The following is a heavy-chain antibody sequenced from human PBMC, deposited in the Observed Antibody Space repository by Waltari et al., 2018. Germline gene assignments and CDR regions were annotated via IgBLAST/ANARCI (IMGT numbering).Heavy chain of an antibody. Sequence: QVQVVQSGAEVKKPGSSVRVSCKASGGTFSSYGISWVRQAPGQGLGWMGGIIPTFGATNYPQEFQGRGTITADKSTSTAYMELSSLRSADTAVYYCTGGYYESSGFSFSYTYNMDVWGQGTTVTVSS. CDR3: TGGYYESSGFSFSYTYNMDV. D-gene: IGHD3-22*01. J-gene: IGHJ6*02. CDR2: IIPTFGAT. CDR1: GGTFSSYG. V-gene: IGHV1-69*06.